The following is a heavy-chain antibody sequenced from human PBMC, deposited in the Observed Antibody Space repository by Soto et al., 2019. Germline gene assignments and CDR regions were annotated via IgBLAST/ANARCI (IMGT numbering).Heavy chain of an antibody. J-gene: IGHJ3*02. V-gene: IGHV4-34*01. CDR1: GGSFSGYY. Sequence: LSLTCAVYGGSFSGYYWTWIRQTPGKGLEWIGEIRHSGSTNYKPSLKSRVTISADPSKKQFSLNLTSVTAADSGVYYCARGECSSNYCFTRWALDIWGQGTVVTVSS. CDR2: IRHSGST. CDR3: ARGECSSNYCFTRWALDI. D-gene: IGHD2-2*01.